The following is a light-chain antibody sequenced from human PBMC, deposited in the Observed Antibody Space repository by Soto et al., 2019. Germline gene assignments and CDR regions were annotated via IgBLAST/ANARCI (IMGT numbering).Light chain of an antibody. Sequence: QSALTQPASVSGSPGQSITISCTGSGRDIGAYDYVSWYQQHPGKAPKLLIYGVKNRPSGVSYRFSASKSAFTASLTISGLQAEDEAHYYCSSYKTSYFYVFGPGTKVTVL. CDR3: SSYKTSYFYV. CDR1: GRDIGAYDY. J-gene: IGLJ1*01. V-gene: IGLV2-14*01. CDR2: GVK.